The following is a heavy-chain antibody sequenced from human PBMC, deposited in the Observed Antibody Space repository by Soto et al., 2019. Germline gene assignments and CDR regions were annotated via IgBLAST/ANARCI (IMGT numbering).Heavy chain of an antibody. Sequence: GASVKVSCKASGGTFSSYAISWVRQAPGQGLEWMGGIIPIFGTANYAQKFQGRVTITADESTSTAYMELSSLRSEDTAVYYCARDTYYYDSSEVLPVYYFDYWGQGTLVTVSS. J-gene: IGHJ4*02. CDR3: ARDTYYYDSSEVLPVYYFDY. CDR2: IIPIFGTA. V-gene: IGHV1-69*13. D-gene: IGHD3-22*01. CDR1: GGTFSSYA.